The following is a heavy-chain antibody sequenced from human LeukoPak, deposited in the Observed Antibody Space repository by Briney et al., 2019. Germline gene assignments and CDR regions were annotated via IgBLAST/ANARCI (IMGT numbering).Heavy chain of an antibody. V-gene: IGHV1-69*05. CDR1: GGTFISYA. CDR3: ARDTGDFWSGYFL. D-gene: IGHD3-3*01. CDR2: IIPIFGTA. J-gene: IGHJ4*02. Sequence: SVKVSCKASGGTFISYAISGVRQAPGQGLEWMGGIIPIFGTANYAQKFQGRVTITTDESTSTAYTELSSLRSEDTAVYYCARDTGDFWSGYFLWGQGTLVTVSS.